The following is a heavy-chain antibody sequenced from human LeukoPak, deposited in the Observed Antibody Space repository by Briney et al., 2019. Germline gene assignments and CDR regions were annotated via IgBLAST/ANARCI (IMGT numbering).Heavy chain of an antibody. CDR1: EFTFSDHY. CDR2: TRNKANSYTT. D-gene: IGHD1-26*01. V-gene: IGHV3-72*01. J-gene: IGHJ3*02. CDR3: ARGCEGCGQRAFDI. Sequence: PEGSLRLSCATSEFTFSDHYMDWVRQAPGKGLEGLGRTRNKANSYTTEYAASVKGRFTISRDDSKKSVYLQMTSLKIEDTAIYYCARGCEGCGQRAFDIWGQGTMVAVSS.